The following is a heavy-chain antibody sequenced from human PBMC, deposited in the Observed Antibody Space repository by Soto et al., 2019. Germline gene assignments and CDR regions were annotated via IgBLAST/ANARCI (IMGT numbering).Heavy chain of an antibody. CDR2: ISSSSSTI. Sequence: GGSLRLSCAASGFTFSSYSMNWVRQAPGKGLEWVSYISSSSSTIYYADSVKGRFTISRDNAKNSLYLQMNSLRDEDTAVYYCARSAQWFGELSFDYWGQGTLVTVSS. D-gene: IGHD3-10*01. CDR3: ARSAQWFGELSFDY. V-gene: IGHV3-48*02. J-gene: IGHJ4*02. CDR1: GFTFSSYS.